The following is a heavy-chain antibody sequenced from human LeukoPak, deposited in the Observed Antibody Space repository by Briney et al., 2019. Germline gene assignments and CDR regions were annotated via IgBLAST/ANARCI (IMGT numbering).Heavy chain of an antibody. J-gene: IGHJ4*02. CDR1: GYSFTNYW. V-gene: IGHV5-51*01. CDR2: IYPGDSDT. D-gene: IGHD1-7*01. CDR3: ARHGRFRIPGTTTADY. Sequence: GESLKVSCKGSGYSFTNYWIGWVRQMPGKGLEWIGIIYPGDSDTRYSPSFQGQVTISADKSISTAYLQWSSLKASDTAMYYCARHGRFRIPGTTTADYWGQGTLVTVSS.